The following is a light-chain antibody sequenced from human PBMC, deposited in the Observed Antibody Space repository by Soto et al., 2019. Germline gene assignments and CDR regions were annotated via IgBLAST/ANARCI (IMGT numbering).Light chain of an antibody. CDR2: DAS. CDR1: QAISNY. V-gene: IGKV1-33*01. CDR3: QQYDNLPSYT. J-gene: IGKJ2*01. Sequence: DIQMTQSPSSLSASVGDRVTITCQASQAISNYLNWYQQKPGKDPKLLIYDASNLETGVPSRFSGSGSGTDSTFTITSLQPEDIATYYCQQYDNLPSYTFGQGTKLEIK.